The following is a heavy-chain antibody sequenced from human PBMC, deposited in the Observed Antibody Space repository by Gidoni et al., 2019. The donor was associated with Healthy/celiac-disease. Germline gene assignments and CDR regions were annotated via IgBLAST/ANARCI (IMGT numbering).Heavy chain of an antibody. CDR2: IIPIFGTA. J-gene: IGHJ6*02. Sequence: QVQLVQSGAEVKKPGSSVKVSCKASGGTFSSYAISWVRQAPGQGLEWMGGIIPIFGTANYAQKFQGRVTITADESTSTAYMELSSLRSEDTAVYYCARVNISIAARPRYYYGMDVWGQGTTVTVSS. V-gene: IGHV1-69*01. CDR3: ARVNISIAARPRYYYGMDV. D-gene: IGHD6-6*01. CDR1: GGTFSSYA.